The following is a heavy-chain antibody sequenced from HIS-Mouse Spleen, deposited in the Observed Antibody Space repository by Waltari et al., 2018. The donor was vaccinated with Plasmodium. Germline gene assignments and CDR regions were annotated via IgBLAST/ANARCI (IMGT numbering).Heavy chain of an antibody. CDR3: ARENQLGIVH. CDR1: GYTFTGYY. CDR2: INPNSGGT. V-gene: IGHV1-2*02. Sequence: QVQLVQSGAEVKKPGVSVKVSCKASGYTFTGYYMHWVRQAPGQGLEWMGWINPNSGGTNYAQKFQGRVTMTRDTSISTAYMELSRRRCADTAVYYCARENQLGIVHWGQGTLVTVSS. D-gene: IGHD1-26*01. J-gene: IGHJ4*02.